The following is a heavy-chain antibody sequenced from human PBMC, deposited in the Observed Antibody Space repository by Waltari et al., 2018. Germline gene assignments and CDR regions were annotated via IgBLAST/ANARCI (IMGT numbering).Heavy chain of an antibody. CDR3: GRARVQGVKYFDY. Sequence: EVQLVVSGGGNVHPGGALRRPRTASRFAFRAHRLHWARHGPGTGLMWVSGIDSGGSSTSDEDSVRGRFTISRDNAKNTLYLQMNSVRDGDTAVCCCGRARVQGVKYFDYWGRGTLVTVSS. D-gene: IGHD3-10*01. J-gene: IGHJ4*02. CDR2: IDSGGSST. CDR1: RFAFRAHR. V-gene: IGHV3-74*01.